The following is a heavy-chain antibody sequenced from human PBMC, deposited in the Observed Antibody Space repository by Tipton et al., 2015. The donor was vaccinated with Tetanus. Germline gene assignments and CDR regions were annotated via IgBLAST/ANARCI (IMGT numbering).Heavy chain of an antibody. V-gene: IGHV4-4*07. CDR3: AREDVYYHDGSGFYAFDV. Sequence: TLSLTCSVSGGSISNYYWNWIRQPAGKGLEWIGRIYATGATNHSPALQSRVTMSIDRAKNQLSLTLTSVTAADAAMYYCAREDVYYHDGSGFYAFDVWGRGTMVAVSS. CDR1: GGSISNYY. D-gene: IGHD3-22*01. J-gene: IGHJ3*01. CDR2: IYATGAT.